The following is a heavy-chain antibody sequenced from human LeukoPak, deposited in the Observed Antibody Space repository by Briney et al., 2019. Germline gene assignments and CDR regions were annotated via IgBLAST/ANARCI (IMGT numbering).Heavy chain of an antibody. CDR1: GGSISSGGYS. Sequence: KASETLSLTCAVSGGSISSGGYSWSWIRQPPGKGLEWIGSIYYSGSTYYNPSLKSRVTISVDTSKNQFSLKLSSVTAADTAVYYCARYRHPINYYDSSGLLFDYWGQGTLVTVSS. D-gene: IGHD3-22*01. V-gene: IGHV4-30-2*03. CDR3: ARYRHPINYYDSSGLLFDY. CDR2: IYYSGST. J-gene: IGHJ4*02.